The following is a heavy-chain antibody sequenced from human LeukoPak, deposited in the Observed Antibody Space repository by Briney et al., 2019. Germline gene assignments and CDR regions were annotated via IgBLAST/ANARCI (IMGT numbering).Heavy chain of an antibody. J-gene: IGHJ4*02. CDR1: GFTFTDYA. CDR2: FSGTGGYI. V-gene: IGHV3-23*01. CDR3: AKDRVTDSRGYTNEHYFDY. Sequence: PGGSLRLSCVGSGFTFTDYAMSWVRQAPGKGLEWASAFSGTGGYIYYADSVKGRFTVSRDNSKSTLYLQMHSLMAEDTAVYYCAKDRVTDSRGYTNEHYFDYWGQGTLVTVSS. D-gene: IGHD3-22*01.